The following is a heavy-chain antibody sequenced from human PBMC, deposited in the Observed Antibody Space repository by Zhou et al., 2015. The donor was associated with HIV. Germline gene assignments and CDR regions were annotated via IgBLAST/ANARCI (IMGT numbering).Heavy chain of an antibody. V-gene: IGHV1-69*06. CDR3: ARDQGGGGYSYARFRMDV. Sequence: QVLLVQSGAEVKKPGSSVKVSCEASGGTFSNYAVSWVRQAPGQGLEWMGAIIPMFGTVRYAQKFQGRVTLTADRSTNTAYMEMRSLRSEDTAVYYCARDQGGGGYSYARFRMDVWGQGPXVTVSS. CDR1: GGTFSNYA. CDR2: IIPMFGTV. D-gene: IGHD5-18*01. J-gene: IGHJ6*02.